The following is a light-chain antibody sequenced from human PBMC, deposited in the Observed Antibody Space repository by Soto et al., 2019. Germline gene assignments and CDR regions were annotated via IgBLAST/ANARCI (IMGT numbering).Light chain of an antibody. CDR3: SSYVGSNNFV. V-gene: IGLV2-8*01. CDR1: SSDVGGYNY. CDR2: EVS. J-gene: IGLJ1*01. Sequence: QSVLTQPPSASGSPGQSFTISCTGTSSDVGGYNYVSWYQQHPGKAPKLMIYEVSKRPSGVPDRFSGSKSGNTASLTVSGLQAEDEADYYCSSYVGSNNFVFGTGTKLTVL.